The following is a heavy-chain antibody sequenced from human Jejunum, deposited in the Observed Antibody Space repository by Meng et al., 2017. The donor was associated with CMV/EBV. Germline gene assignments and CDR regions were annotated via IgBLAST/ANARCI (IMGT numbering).Heavy chain of an antibody. Sequence: SLSTLWWRWLRQFPGRGLEWIGYIHHSGTTNHNPSLRNRVIMSVDTSNNQFSLKLTSVTAADTAVYYCARDSYHYGSTTYNWFDPWGQGILVTVSS. CDR3: ARDSYHYGSTTYNWFDP. CDR2: IHHSGTT. D-gene: IGHD3-10*01. J-gene: IGHJ5*02. V-gene: IGHV4-59*11. CDR1: SLSTLW.